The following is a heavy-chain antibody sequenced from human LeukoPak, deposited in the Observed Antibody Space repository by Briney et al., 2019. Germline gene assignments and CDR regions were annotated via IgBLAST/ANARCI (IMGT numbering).Heavy chain of an antibody. V-gene: IGHV1-2*02. Sequence: ASVKVSCKASGYTFTGYYMHWVRQAPGQGLEWMGWINPNSGGTNYAQKFQGRVTMTRDTSISTAYMELSRLRSDDTAVYYCARGENDRGPSHYYYYYMDVWGKGTTVTVSS. CDR1: GYTFTGYY. CDR3: ARGENDRGPSHYYYYYMDV. J-gene: IGHJ6*03. CDR2: INPNSGGT. D-gene: IGHD1-1*01.